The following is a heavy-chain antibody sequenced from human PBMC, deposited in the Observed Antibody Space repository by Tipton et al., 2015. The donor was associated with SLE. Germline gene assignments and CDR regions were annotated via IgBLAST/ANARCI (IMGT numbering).Heavy chain of an antibody. CDR1: YYSINSGFY. D-gene: IGHD3-3*01. CDR2: IYHGGST. CDR3: ARQGAYYDVRDESKNRNWFDL. J-gene: IGHJ5*02. V-gene: IGHV4-38-2*02. Sequence: TLSLTCTVSYYSINSGFYWGWIRQPPGKGLEWIGSIYHGGSTYYNPSLKSRVTMPTDTAKNQFSLRLSSVTAADMAVYYCARQGAYYDVRDESKNRNWFDLWGQGTLVTVSS.